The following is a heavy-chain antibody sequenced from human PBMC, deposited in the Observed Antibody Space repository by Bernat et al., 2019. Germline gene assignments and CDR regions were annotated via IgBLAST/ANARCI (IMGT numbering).Heavy chain of an antibody. V-gene: IGHV4-39*01. CDR2: IYYSGST. J-gene: IGHJ4*02. Sequence: QLHLQESGPGLVKPSETLSLTCTVSGGSISSSSYYWGWIRQPPGKGLEWIVSIYYSGSTYYNPSLKSRVTISVDTSKNQFSLKLSSVTAADTAVYYCARTSSGWYVGYWGQGTLVTVSA. CDR1: GGSISSSSYY. CDR3: ARTSSGWYVGY. D-gene: IGHD6-19*01.